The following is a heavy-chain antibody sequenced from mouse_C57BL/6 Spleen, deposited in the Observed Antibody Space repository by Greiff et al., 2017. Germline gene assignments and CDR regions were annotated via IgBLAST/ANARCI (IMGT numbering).Heavy chain of an antibody. D-gene: IGHD1-1*01. CDR2: IDPSDSET. CDR1: SYTFTSYW. Sequence: QVQLKQPGAELVRPGSSVKLSCKASSYTFTSYWMHWVKQRPIQGLEWIGNIDPSDSETHYNQKFKDKATLTVDKSSSTAYMQLSSLTSEDSAVYYCARHHYGRDYFDYWGQGTTLTVSS. CDR3: ARHHYGRDYFDY. V-gene: IGHV1-52*01. J-gene: IGHJ2*01.